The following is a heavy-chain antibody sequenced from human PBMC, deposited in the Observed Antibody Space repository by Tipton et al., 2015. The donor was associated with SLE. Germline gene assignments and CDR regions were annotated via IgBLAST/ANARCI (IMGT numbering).Heavy chain of an antibody. J-gene: IGHJ6*03. Sequence: TLSLTCTVSGASITSGTYYWNWIRHTAGKGLEWLGRISTSGSTNYSPSFDSRITISLDMSKNQVSLTVTSVTAADTAVYYCARDLAIFGVVPFNYMDVWGKGTTVTVSS. V-gene: IGHV4-61*02. D-gene: IGHD3-3*01. CDR3: ARDLAIFGVVPFNYMDV. CDR1: GASITSGTYY. CDR2: ISTSGST.